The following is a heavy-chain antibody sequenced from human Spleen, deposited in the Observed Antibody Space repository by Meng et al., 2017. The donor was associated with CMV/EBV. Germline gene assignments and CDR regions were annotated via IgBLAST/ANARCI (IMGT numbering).Heavy chain of an antibody. CDR2: INHSGST. Sequence: SETLSLTCTVSGGSVSSGSYYWSWIRQPPGKGLEWIGEINHSGSTNYNPSLKSRVTISVDTSKNQFSLKLSSVTAADTAVYYCARVTSGFGTTFDYWGQGALVTVSS. J-gene: IGHJ4*02. CDR3: ARVTSGFGTTFDY. V-gene: IGHV4-39*07. D-gene: IGHD3-10*01. CDR1: GGSVSSGSYY.